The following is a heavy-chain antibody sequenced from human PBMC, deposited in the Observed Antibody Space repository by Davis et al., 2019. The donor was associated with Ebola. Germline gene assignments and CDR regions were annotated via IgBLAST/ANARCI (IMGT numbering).Heavy chain of an antibody. J-gene: IGHJ6*02. CDR1: GYTFTGYY. Sequence: ASVKVSCKASGYTFTGYYMHWVRQAPGQGLEWMGWINPNSGGTNYAQKFQGWVTMTRDTSISTAYMELSRLRSDDTAVYYCAKDKRSYYYYGMDVWGQGTTVTVSS. V-gene: IGHV1-2*04. CDR2: INPNSGGT. CDR3: AKDKRSYYYYGMDV.